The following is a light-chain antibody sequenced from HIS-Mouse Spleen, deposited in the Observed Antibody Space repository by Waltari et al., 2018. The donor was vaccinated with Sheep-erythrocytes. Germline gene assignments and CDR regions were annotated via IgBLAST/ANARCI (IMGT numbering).Light chain of an antibody. CDR2: DVS. CDR3: CSYAGSYNHV. CDR1: SSDVGGYTY. J-gene: IGLJ1*01. Sequence: QSALTQPRSVSGSPGQSVTISCTGTSSDVGGYTYVPWYQQHPGKAPKLMIYDVSKRPSGVPDRFSGSKSGNTASLTISGLQAEDEADYYCCSYAGSYNHVFGTGTKVTVL. V-gene: IGLV2-11*01.